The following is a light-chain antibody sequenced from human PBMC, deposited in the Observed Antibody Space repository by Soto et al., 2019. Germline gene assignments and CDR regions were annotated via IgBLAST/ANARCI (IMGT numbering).Light chain of an antibody. CDR3: SSYTRAKTVV. J-gene: IGLJ2*01. CDR2: DVI. CDR1: SSDVGAYNY. V-gene: IGLV2-14*01. Sequence: QSALTQPASVSGSPGQSITISCTGTSSDVGAYNYVSWHQQHPGKAPKLIIFDVIKRPSGVSNRFSGSKSGDTAALTIAGLKAEDEADYYCSSYTRAKTVVFGGGTKLTVL.